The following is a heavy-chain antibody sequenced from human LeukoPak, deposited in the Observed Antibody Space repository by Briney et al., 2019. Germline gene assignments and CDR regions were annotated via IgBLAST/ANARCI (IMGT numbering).Heavy chain of an antibody. Sequence: GRSVSLSCAASGFIFSSCAMSWVRQAPGRGREWVSAISGIGSTTYYADSVKERLTISRDDSKNTLYLQMNSLVSEDTALYYCAKFLYSVYSIDVWGKGTTVTVSS. J-gene: IGHJ6*03. D-gene: IGHD4-11*01. V-gene: IGHV3-23*01. CDR2: ISGIGSTT. CDR3: AKFLYSVYSIDV. CDR1: GFIFSSCA.